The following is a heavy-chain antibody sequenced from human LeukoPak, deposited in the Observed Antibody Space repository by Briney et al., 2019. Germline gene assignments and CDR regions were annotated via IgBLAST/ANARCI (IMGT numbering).Heavy chain of an antibody. J-gene: IGHJ4*02. V-gene: IGHV4-59*01. CDR1: GGAISSDY. Sequence: SETLSLTCSVPGGAISSDYWAWIRLPPGKGLEWIAYVHSSGYTSYNPSLKSRVTISIDTSKNQFSLKLNSVTAADTAVYYCAGYGSGSYHKAFDYWGQGTLVTVSS. CDR3: AGYGSGSYHKAFDY. D-gene: IGHD3-10*01. CDR2: VHSSGYT.